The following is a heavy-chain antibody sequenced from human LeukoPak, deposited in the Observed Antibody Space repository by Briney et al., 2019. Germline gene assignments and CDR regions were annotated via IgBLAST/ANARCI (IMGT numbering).Heavy chain of an antibody. V-gene: IGHV4-34*01. CDR3: AREYYDILTGYRRLDY. D-gene: IGHD3-9*01. CDR2: INHSGST. J-gene: IGHJ4*02. CDR1: GGSFSGYY. Sequence: SETLSLTCAVYGGSFSGYYWSWIRQPPGKGLEWIGEINHSGSTNYNPSLKSRVTISVDTSKNQFSLKLSSVTAADTAVYYCAREYYDILTGYRRLDYWGQGTLVTVSS.